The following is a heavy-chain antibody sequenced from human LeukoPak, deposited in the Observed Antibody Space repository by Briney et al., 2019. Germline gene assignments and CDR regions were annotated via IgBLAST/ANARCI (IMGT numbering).Heavy chain of an antibody. CDR2: ISAYNGNT. CDR3: ARDLAMVRGVSYYYGMDV. CDR1: GYTFTSYG. Sequence: ASVKVSCKASGYTFTSYGINWVRQAPGQGLEWMGWISAYNGNTNYAQKLQGRVTMTTDTSTSTAYVELRSLRSDDTAVYYCARDLAMVRGVSYYYGMDVWGQGTTVTVSS. V-gene: IGHV1-18*01. J-gene: IGHJ6*02. D-gene: IGHD3-10*01.